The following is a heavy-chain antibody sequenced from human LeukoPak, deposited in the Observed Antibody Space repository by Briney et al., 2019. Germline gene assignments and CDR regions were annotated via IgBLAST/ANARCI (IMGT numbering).Heavy chain of an antibody. D-gene: IGHD3-10*01. V-gene: IGHV3-7*01. Sequence: GGSLRLSCAASGFTFSSYSMNWVRQAPGKGLEWVANIKQDGSEKYYVDSVKGRFTISRDNAKNSLYLQMNSLRAEDTAVYYCARVSRELWFGELIDVSAVYYYYMDVWGKGTTVTVSS. CDR2: IKQDGSEK. J-gene: IGHJ6*03. CDR1: GFTFSSYS. CDR3: ARVSRELWFGELIDVSAVYYYYMDV.